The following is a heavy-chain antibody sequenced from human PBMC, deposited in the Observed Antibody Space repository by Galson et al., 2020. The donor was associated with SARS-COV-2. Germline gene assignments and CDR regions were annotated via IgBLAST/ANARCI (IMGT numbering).Heavy chain of an antibody. J-gene: IGHJ5*02. CDR3: TRGSTSSPFYHFDP. CDR1: GYTFSGHY. Sequence: ASVKVSCKASGYTFSGHYMHWVRLAPGQGLEWMGRLNPNSGDTDVAQKFQGRVTMTTDTSLTTAYMELSRLTSDDTAVYYCTRGSTSSPFYHFDPWGQGTRVTVSS. D-gene: IGHD3-10*01. V-gene: IGHV1-2*06. CDR2: LNPNSGDT.